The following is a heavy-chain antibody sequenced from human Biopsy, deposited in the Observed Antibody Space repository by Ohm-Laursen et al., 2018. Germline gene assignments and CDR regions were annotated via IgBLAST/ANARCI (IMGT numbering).Heavy chain of an antibody. J-gene: IGHJ4*02. CDR1: GDSVSSGSFY. CDR2: IYDRGSTA. V-gene: IGHV4-61*01. D-gene: IGHD6-19*01. Sequence: GTLSLTCTVSGDSVSSGSFYWTWIRQPPGQGLEYIGYIYDRGSTANYNPSLESRVTMSVDMPKNQFSQKLSPVTAADTAIYYCARGMRSSGWPYFDSWGQGTLVTVSS. CDR3: ARGMRSSGWPYFDS.